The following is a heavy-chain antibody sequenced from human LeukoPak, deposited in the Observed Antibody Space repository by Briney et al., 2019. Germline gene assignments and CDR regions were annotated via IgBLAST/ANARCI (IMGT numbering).Heavy chain of an antibody. CDR2: ISCSST. CDR3: ARDYGYEIDY. Sequence: GGSLRLSCAASGFTFSSYSMNWVRQAPGKGLEWVSSISCSSTYADSVKCRFTISRESAKNSLYLQMNSLRVEDTAVYYCARDYGYEIDYWGQGTLVTVSS. CDR1: GFTFSSYS. D-gene: IGHD5-24*01. V-gene: IGHV3-21*01. J-gene: IGHJ4*02.